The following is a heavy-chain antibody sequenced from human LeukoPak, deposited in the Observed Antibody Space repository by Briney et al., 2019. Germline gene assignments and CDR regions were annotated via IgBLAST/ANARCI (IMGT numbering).Heavy chain of an antibody. CDR1: GFTVSSNY. CDR3: ARDGVAVAGRVGGLGWYFDL. V-gene: IGHV3-66*01. J-gene: IGHJ2*01. D-gene: IGHD6-19*01. CDR2: IYIGGNT. Sequence: GGSLGLSCAASGFTVSSNYMSWVRQAPGKGLEWVSVIYIGGNTYYADSVKGRFTISRDNSKNTLYLQMNSLRAEDTAVYYCARDGVAVAGRVGGLGWYFDLWGRGTLVTVSS.